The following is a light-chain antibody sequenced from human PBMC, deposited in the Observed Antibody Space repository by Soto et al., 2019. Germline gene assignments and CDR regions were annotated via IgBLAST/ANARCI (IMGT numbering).Light chain of an antibody. V-gene: IGLV4-69*01. CDR2: LNSDGSH. CDR1: SGHSSYA. CDR3: QTWGTGIQGV. J-gene: IGLJ2*01. Sequence: QLVLTQSPSASASLGASVKLTCTLSSGHSSYAMAWHQQQPEKGPRYLMKLNSDGSHSKGDGIPDRFSGSSSGAERYLTISSLQSEDEADYYCQTWGTGIQGVLGGGTKLTVL.